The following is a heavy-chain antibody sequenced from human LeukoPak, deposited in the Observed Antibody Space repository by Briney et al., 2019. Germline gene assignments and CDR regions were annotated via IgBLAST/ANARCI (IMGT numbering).Heavy chain of an antibody. D-gene: IGHD5-18*01. V-gene: IGHV4-30-4*01. CDR3: ARGDTAMVTRPYFDY. CDR1: GGSISSGDYY. J-gene: IGHJ4*02. CDR2: IYYSGST. Sequence: PSETLSLTCTVSGGSISSGDYYWSWIRQPPGRGLEWIGYIYYSGSTYYNPSLKSRVTISVDTSKNKFSLKLSSVTAADTAVYYCARGDTAMVTRPYFDYWGQGTLVTVSS.